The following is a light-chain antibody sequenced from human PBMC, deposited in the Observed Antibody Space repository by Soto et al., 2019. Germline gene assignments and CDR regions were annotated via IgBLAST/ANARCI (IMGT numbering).Light chain of an antibody. CDR3: QQYGSLPYT. Sequence: DIVLTQAPGTLSLSPGERATLSCRASQSVSNNFLAWYQQKPGQAPRLLISDASSRATGIPDRFSGSGSGADFTLTLSRLEPEDFAVYHCQQYGSLPYTFGQGAKLDIQ. CDR1: QSVSNNF. J-gene: IGKJ2*01. CDR2: DAS. V-gene: IGKV3-20*01.